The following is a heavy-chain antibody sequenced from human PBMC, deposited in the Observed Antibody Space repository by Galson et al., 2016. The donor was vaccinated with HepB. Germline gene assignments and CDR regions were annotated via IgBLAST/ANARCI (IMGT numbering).Heavy chain of an antibody. CDR3: TRYYYDSSRVERSAFDI. CDR2: IIPVFTTP. V-gene: IGHV1-69*06. D-gene: IGHD3-22*01. Sequence: SVKVSCKASGGTFNSYAITWVRQAPGQGLEWMGGIIPVFTTPNYGKKFQGRVTITADKSTSTSYLDLSSLRSEDTDVYYCTRYYYDSSRVERSAFDIWGQGTLVTVSS. CDR1: GGTFNSYA. J-gene: IGHJ3*02.